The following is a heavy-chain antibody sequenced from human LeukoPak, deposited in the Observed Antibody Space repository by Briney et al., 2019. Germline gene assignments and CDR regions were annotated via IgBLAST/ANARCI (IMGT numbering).Heavy chain of an antibody. J-gene: IGHJ6*03. V-gene: IGHV1-2*02. Sequence: GASVKVSGKASGYTFTGYYMHWVRQAPGQGLEWMGWINPNSGGTNYAQKFQGRVTMTRDTSISTAYMELSRLRSDDTAVYYCARAGIAAAGTNYYYYYMDVWGKGTTVTVSS. D-gene: IGHD6-13*01. CDR3: ARAGIAAAGTNYYYYYMDV. CDR1: GYTFTGYY. CDR2: INPNSGGT.